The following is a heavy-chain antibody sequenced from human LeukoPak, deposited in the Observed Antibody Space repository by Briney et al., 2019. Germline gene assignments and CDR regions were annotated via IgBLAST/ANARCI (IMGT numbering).Heavy chain of an antibody. D-gene: IGHD3-22*01. CDR2: ISAYNGNT. J-gene: IGHJ4*02. CDR1: GYTFTSYG. CDR3: ARTSYDSSGYYYLTGETYYFDY. V-gene: IGHV1-18*01. Sequence: ASVKVSCKASGYTFTSYGISWVRQAPGQGLEWMGWISAYNGNTNHAQKLQGRVTMTTDTSTSTAYMELRSLRSDDTAVYYCARTSYDSSGYYYLTGETYYFDYWGQGTLVTVSS.